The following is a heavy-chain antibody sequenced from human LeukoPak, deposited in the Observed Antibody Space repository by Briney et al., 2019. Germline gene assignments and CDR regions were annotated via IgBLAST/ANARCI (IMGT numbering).Heavy chain of an antibody. CDR1: GFTFSSYW. J-gene: IGHJ4*02. Sequence: PGGSLRLSCAASGFTFSSYWMHWVRQAPGKGLVWVSRINSDGSITTYADSVRGRFTISRDNSNNALYLQMDSLRAGDTAVYYCANWIGSSSRDYWGQGTLVTVSS. CDR3: ANWIGSSSRDY. V-gene: IGHV3-74*01. D-gene: IGHD6-6*01. CDR2: INSDGSIT.